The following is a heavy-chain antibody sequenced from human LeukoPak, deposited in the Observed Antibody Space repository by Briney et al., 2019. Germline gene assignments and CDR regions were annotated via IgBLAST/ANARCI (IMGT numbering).Heavy chain of an antibody. J-gene: IGHJ4*02. Sequence: GGSLRLSCAASGFTFSNYAMSWVRQAPGKGLEWVSSITGSGGSTYYADSVKGRFTISRDNSKNTLYLQMSSRRAEDTAVYYCAKDKGDFWSGHHYWGQGTLVTVSS. CDR1: GFTFSNYA. CDR3: AKDKGDFWSGHHY. CDR2: ITGSGGST. V-gene: IGHV3-23*01. D-gene: IGHD3-3*01.